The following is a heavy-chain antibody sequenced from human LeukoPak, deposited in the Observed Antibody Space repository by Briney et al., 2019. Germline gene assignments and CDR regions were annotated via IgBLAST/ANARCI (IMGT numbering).Heavy chain of an antibody. J-gene: IGHJ6*04. Sequence: ASVKVSCKASGGTFSSYAISWVRQAPGQGLEWMGGIIPIFGTANYAQKFQGRVTITADESTSTAYMELSSLRSEDTAVYYCARGPTYYDILTGLPNYYYYGMGVWGKGTTVTVSS. CDR3: ARGPTYYDILTGLPNYYYYGMGV. CDR2: IIPIFGTA. V-gene: IGHV1-69*01. CDR1: GGTFSSYA. D-gene: IGHD3-9*01.